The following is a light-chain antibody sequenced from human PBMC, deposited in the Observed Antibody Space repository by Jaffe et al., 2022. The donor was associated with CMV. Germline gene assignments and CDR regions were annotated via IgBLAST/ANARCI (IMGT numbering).Light chain of an antibody. V-gene: IGKV1-5*03. J-gene: IGKJ4*01. CDR1: QTIRSW. Sequence: DIQMTQSPSTLSASVGDRVTITCRASQTIRSWLAWYQQKPGKAPKLLIYMASSLEGGVPLRFSGSGSGTEFTLTISSLQPEDFATYYCQQYDTYPITFGGGTKVEIK. CDR3: QQYDTYPIT. CDR2: MAS.